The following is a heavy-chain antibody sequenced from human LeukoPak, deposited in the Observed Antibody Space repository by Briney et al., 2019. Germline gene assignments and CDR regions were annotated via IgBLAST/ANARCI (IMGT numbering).Heavy chain of an antibody. V-gene: IGHV3-30-3*01. CDR3: ARERVVTPIYCSGGSCYSVNDY. D-gene: IGHD2-15*01. J-gene: IGHJ4*02. Sequence: GGSLRLSCAASGFTFSSYAMHWVRQAPGKGLEWVAVISYDGSNKYYADSVKGRFTISRDNSKNTLYLQMNSLRAEDTAVYYCARERVVTPIYCSGGSCYSVNDYWGQGTLVTVSS. CDR2: ISYDGSNK. CDR1: GFTFSSYA.